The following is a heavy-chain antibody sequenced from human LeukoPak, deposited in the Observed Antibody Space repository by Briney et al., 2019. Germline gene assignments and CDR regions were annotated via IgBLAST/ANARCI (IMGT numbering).Heavy chain of an antibody. CDR1: GFTFSSYW. J-gene: IGHJ5*02. V-gene: IGHV3-7*03. D-gene: IGHD6-6*01. CDR3: ARRGYSSSSDWFDP. CDR2: IKQDGSEK. Sequence: GGSLRLSCAASGFTFSSYWMSWVRQAPGKGLEWVANIKQDGSEKYYVDSVKGRFTISRDNAKNSLYLQMNSLRAEDTAVYYCARRGYSSSSDWFDPWGQGTLVTVSS.